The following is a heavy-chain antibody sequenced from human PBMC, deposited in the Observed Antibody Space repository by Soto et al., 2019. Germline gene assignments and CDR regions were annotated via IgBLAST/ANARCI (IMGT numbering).Heavy chain of an antibody. V-gene: IGHV4-59*08. Sequence: SETLSLTCTVSGGSIRSYYWSWIRQPPGKGLEWIGYIYYSGSTNYNPSLKSRVTISVDTSKNQFSLKLSSVTAADTAVYYCARHHGDYGYFQHWGQGTLVTVS. CDR1: GGSIRSYY. CDR2: IYYSGST. CDR3: ARHHGDYGYFQH. D-gene: IGHD4-17*01. J-gene: IGHJ1*01.